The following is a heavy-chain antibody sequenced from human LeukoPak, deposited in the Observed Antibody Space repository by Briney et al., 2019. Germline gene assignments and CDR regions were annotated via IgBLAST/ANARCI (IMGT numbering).Heavy chain of an antibody. V-gene: IGHV5-51*01. CDR2: IYPDDSAT. Sequence: GESLKISCKGSGYSFPNYWIAWVRQMPGKGLEWMCIIYPDDSATRYSPSFQGQVTISADKSISTAYLQWSSLKASDTAIYYCVRRAGNSGYFSDAFDIWGQGTMVTVSS. D-gene: IGHD3-22*01. CDR1: GYSFPNYW. CDR3: VRRAGNSGYFSDAFDI. J-gene: IGHJ3*02.